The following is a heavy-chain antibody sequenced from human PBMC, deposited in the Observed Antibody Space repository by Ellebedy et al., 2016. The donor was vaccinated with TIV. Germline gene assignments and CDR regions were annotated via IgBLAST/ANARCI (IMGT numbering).Heavy chain of an antibody. CDR3: AKAVERGALDI. D-gene: IGHD1-26*01. CDR1: GFTFDDYA. CDR2: ISWNSGVI. Sequence: PGGSLRLSCEASGFTFDDYAMHWVRQAPGKGLEWVSGISWNSGVIEYADSVKGRFTISRDNAKNSVLLQMNSLRVEDMALYYCAKAVERGALDIWGQGTVATVSP. J-gene: IGHJ3*02. V-gene: IGHV3-9*03.